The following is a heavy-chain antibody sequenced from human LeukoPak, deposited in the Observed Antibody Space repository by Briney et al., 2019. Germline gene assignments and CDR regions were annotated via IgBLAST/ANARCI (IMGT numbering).Heavy chain of an antibody. CDR3: ARVGDIVVVPAATANNWFDP. J-gene: IGHJ5*02. Sequence: PGGSLRLSCAASGFTFSSYGMHWVRQAPGKGLEWVANIKQDGSEKYYVDSVKGRFTISRDNAKNSLYLQMNSLRAEDTAVYYCARVGDIVVVPAATANNWFDPWGQGTLVTVSS. V-gene: IGHV3-7*01. CDR2: IKQDGSEK. D-gene: IGHD2-2*01. CDR1: GFTFSSYG.